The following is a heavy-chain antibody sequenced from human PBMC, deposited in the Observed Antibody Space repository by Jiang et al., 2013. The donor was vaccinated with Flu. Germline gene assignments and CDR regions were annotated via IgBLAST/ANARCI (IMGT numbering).Heavy chain of an antibody. CDR3: ARRRYSSGWYGDDAFDI. CDR2: MNPNSGNT. J-gene: IGHJ3*02. D-gene: IGHD6-19*01. CDR1: GYTFTSYD. V-gene: IGHV1-8*01. Sequence: VQLVESGAEVKKPGASVKVSCKASGYTFTSYDINWVRQATGQGLEWMGWMNPNSGNTGYAQKFQGRVTMTRNTSISTAYMELSSLRSEDTAVYYCARRRYSSGWYGDDAFDIWGQGTMVTVSS.